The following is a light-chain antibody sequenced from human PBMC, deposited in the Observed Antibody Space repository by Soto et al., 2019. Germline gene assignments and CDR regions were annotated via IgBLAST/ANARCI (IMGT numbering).Light chain of an antibody. CDR1: QGISNY. CDR2: AAS. CDR3: QKYNSAPRVT. V-gene: IGKV1-27*01. Sequence: DIQMTQSPSSLSASVGDRVNITCRASQGISNYLAWYQQKPGKVPKLLIYAASTLQSGVPSRFSGSGSGTAFTLTISSLQPEDVATYYCQKYNSAPRVTYGQGTRLEIK. J-gene: IGKJ5*01.